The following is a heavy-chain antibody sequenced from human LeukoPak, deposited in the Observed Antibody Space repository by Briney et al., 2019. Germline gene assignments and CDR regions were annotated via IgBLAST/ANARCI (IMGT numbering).Heavy chain of an antibody. CDR2: IRDSGGST. J-gene: IGHJ3*02. D-gene: IGHD6-19*01. V-gene: IGHV3-23*01. CDR1: GFTFITYA. Sequence: GGSLRLSCAASGFTFITYAMSWVCQAPGKGLQWVSVIRDSGGSTYYADSVKGRFTISRDNSKNTLYLQTNSLRAEDTAVYYCAKAGRSGWYPGWPFDIWGQGTMVTVSS. CDR3: AKAGRSGWYPGWPFDI.